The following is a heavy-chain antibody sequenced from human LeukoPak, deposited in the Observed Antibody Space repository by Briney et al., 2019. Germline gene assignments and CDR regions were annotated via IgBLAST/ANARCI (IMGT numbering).Heavy chain of an antibody. V-gene: IGHV3-23*01. D-gene: IGHD6-19*01. Sequence: GGSLRLSCAASGFRFSSYAMSWVRQAPGKGLECVSAISGSGGSTYYADSVKGRFTISRDNSKNTLYLQMNSLRAEDTAVYYCAKEGRLYSSGWLHDYWGQGTLVTVSS. CDR1: GFRFSSYA. J-gene: IGHJ4*02. CDR2: ISGSGGST. CDR3: AKEGRLYSSGWLHDY.